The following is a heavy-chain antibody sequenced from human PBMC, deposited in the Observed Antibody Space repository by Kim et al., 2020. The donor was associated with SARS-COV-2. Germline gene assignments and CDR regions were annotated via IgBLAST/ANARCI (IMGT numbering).Heavy chain of an antibody. V-gene: IGHV1-2*06. Sequence: ASVKVSCKASGYTFTGYYMHWVRQAPGQGLEWMGRINPNSGGTNYAQKFQGRVTMTRDTSISTAYMELSRLRSDDTAVYYCARVSAGRGQVIAAAGIFDYWGQGTLVTVSS. J-gene: IGHJ4*02. CDR3: ARVSAGRGQVIAAAGIFDY. D-gene: IGHD6-13*01. CDR1: GYTFTGYY. CDR2: INPNSGGT.